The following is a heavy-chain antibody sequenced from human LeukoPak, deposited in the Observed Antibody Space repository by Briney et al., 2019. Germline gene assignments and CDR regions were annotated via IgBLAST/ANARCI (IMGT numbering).Heavy chain of an antibody. CDR1: GFTFGKYW. Sequence: GGSLRLSCVASGFTFGKYWMSWVRQAPGKGREWVSAISCGGGSTHYADSVKGRFTISRDNSKNTLYLQMSSLRGGDTAVYYCAKSSYYDSSGYYREYYFDYWGQGTLVTVSS. D-gene: IGHD3-22*01. V-gene: IGHV3-23*01. CDR2: ISCGGGST. J-gene: IGHJ4*02. CDR3: AKSSYYDSSGYYREYYFDY.